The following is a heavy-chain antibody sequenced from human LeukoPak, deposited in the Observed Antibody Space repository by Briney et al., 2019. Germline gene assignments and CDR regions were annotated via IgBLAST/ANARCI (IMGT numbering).Heavy chain of an antibody. CDR1: GFTFSSYA. D-gene: IGHD3/OR15-3a*01. CDR2: ISYDGSNK. Sequence: GRSLRLSCAASGFTFSSYAMHWVRQAPGKGLEWVAVISYDGSNKYYADSVKGRLTISRDNSKNTLYLQMNSLRAEDTAVYYCARPLGRDYYYGMDVWGKGTTVTVSS. CDR3: ARPLGRDYYYGMDV. J-gene: IGHJ6*04. V-gene: IGHV3-30*04.